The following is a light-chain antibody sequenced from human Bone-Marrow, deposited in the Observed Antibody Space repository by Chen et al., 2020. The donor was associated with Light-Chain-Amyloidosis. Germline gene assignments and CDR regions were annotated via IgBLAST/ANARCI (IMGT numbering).Light chain of an antibody. CDR1: NIKTNG. J-gene: IGLJ2*01. CDR2: DDR. CDR3: QMWNSDSENVR. Sequence: YVLTQPPSVSVAPGRTARISCGGNNIKTNGVNWYQQHPGQAPILVIYDDRDRPTGIPERFSGSKSGNTATLTISRVEAGDEADYYCQMWNSDSENVRFGGGTKLTVL. V-gene: IGLV3-21*03.